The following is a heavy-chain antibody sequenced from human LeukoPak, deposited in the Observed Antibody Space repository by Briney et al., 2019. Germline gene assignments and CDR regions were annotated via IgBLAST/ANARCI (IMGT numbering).Heavy chain of an antibody. CDR3: ARGFGAAAGDY. Sequence: SETLSLTCTISGGSISSYYWSWIRQPAAKGLEWIGCIYTSGSTNYNPSLKSRVTMSVDTSKNQFSLKLSSVTAADTAVYYCARGFGAAAGDYWGQGNLVSVSS. CDR1: GGSISSYY. V-gene: IGHV4-4*07. J-gene: IGHJ4*02. D-gene: IGHD6-13*01. CDR2: IYTSGST.